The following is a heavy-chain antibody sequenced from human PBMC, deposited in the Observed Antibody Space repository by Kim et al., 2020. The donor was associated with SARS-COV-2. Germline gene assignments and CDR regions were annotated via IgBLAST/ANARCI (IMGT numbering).Heavy chain of an antibody. CDR2: IIPISGTA. CDR3: TRCVVVTANSFSYYYGMDV. Sequence: SVKVSCKASGGTFSSYAINWVRQAPGQGLEWMGGIIPISGTANSAQKFQGRVTIAADESTRTAYIEMSSLRPEDTAVYYCTRCVVVTANSFSYYYGMDVWGQRSTVTVYS. CDR1: GGTFSSYA. D-gene: IGHD2-21*02. V-gene: IGHV1-69*13. J-gene: IGHJ6*01.